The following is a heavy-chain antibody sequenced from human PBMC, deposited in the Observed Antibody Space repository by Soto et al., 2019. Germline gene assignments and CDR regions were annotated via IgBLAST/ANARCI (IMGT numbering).Heavy chain of an antibody. Sequence: EVQLLESGGGLVQPGGSLRLSCVVSGFTFNNYAMNWVRQAPGKGLEWVSGISASGGSTYYADSVKGRFTISRDSSKHRLYLQMNSLRADATAIYYCAIHFYYGSGSYYAVDYWGQGTLVTVSS. CDR1: GFTFNNYA. J-gene: IGHJ4*02. CDR2: ISASGGST. V-gene: IGHV3-23*01. D-gene: IGHD3-10*01. CDR3: AIHFYYGSGSYYAVDY.